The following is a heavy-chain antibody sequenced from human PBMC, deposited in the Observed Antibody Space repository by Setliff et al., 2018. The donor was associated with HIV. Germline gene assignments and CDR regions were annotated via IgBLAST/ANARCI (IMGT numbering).Heavy chain of an antibody. CDR2: IRDDGSVK. Sequence: GGSLRLSCAASDVTFVFRSYGMHWVRQAPGKGLEWLAYIRDDGSVKYYADSVKGPFTIPRDDSKKTAYLQMNSLRIEDTATYFCTRHFDVLVPPAAISDWLDPWGQGTVVTVSS. J-gene: IGHJ5*02. D-gene: IGHD2-2*01. CDR3: TRHFDVLVPPAAISDWLDP. CDR1: DVTFVFRSYG. V-gene: IGHV3-30*02.